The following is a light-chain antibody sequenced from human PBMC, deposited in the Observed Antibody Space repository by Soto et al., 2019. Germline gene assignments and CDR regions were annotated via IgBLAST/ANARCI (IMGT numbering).Light chain of an antibody. J-gene: IGKJ5*01. CDR2: DAS. CDR3: QQYNNWPST. Sequence: EIVLTQSPGTLSLSPGERATLSCRASQSVSSSYFAWYQQKPGQAPRLLIYDASSRATGIPARFSGSGSGTELTLTISRLQSEDFAVYYCQQYNNWPSTFGQGTRLEIK. V-gene: IGKV3-20*01. CDR1: QSVSSSY.